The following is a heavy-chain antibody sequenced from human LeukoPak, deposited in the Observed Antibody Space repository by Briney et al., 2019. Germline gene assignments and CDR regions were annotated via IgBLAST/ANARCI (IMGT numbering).Heavy chain of an antibody. CDR1: GFTFSSYW. Sequence: GGSLRLSCAASGFTFSSYWMSWVRQAPGKGLEWVANIKQDGSEKYYVDSVKGRFTISRDNAKNSLYLQMNSLRAEDTAVYYCARDSFGLWLHVEIVFFDYWGQGTLVTVSS. CDR2: IKQDGSEK. J-gene: IGHJ4*02. D-gene: IGHD5-18*01. V-gene: IGHV3-7*01. CDR3: ARDSFGLWLHVEIVFFDY.